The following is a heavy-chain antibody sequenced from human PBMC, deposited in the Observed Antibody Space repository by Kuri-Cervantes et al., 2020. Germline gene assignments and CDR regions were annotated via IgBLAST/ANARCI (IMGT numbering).Heavy chain of an antibody. D-gene: IGHD3-10*01. CDR1: GGTFSGYY. CDR3: ARDYDLHGSGSDYSRNWFDP. J-gene: IGHJ5*02. CDR2: INHSGST. V-gene: IGHV4-34*01. Sequence: ESLKISCAVYGGTFSGYYWSWIRQPPGKGLEWIGEINHSGSTNYNPSLKSRVAISVDTSKNQFSLKLSSVTAADTAVYYCARDYDLHGSGSDYSRNWFDPWGQGTLVTVSS.